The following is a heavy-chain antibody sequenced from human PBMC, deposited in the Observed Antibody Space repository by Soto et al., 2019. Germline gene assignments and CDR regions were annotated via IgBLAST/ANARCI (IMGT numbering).Heavy chain of an antibody. Sequence: QVHLVQSGAEVKKPGASMKVSCTASGYTLTSHHVHWVRQAPGRRLEWMGSINPANGVAQYTAIFQGRVIMTRDTSTRTVYMELRGLTSEETAIFYCARGGGVGLDGSAAFDIWGQGTMVTVSS. CDR2: INPANGVA. V-gene: IGHV1-46*01. CDR3: ARGGGVGLDGSAAFDI. D-gene: IGHD1-1*01. CDR1: GYTLTSHH. J-gene: IGHJ3*02.